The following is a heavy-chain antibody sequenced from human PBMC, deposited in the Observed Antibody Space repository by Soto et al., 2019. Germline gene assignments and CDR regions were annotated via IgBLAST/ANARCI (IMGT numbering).Heavy chain of an antibody. CDR2: IDPSDSYT. CDR3: ARQVLLWFGDYYYYGMDV. V-gene: IGHV5-10-1*01. J-gene: IGHJ6*02. Sequence: GESLKISCKGSGYSFTSYWSSWVRPMPGKGLEWMGRIDPSDSYTNYSPSFQGHVTISADKSISTAYLQWSSLKASDTAMYYCARQVLLWFGDYYYYGMDVWGQGTTVTVSS. CDR1: GYSFTSYW. D-gene: IGHD3-10*01.